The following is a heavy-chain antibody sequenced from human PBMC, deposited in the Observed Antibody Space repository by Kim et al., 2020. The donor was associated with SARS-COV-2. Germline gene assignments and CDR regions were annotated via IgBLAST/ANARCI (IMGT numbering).Heavy chain of an antibody. Sequence: GGSLRLSCAASGFTFSSYEMNWVRQAPGKGLEWISYISRSGPSITYADSVKGRFTISRDDTKNSLSLQMNSLRAEDTAIYYCARDLPVAGVYFDYWGQGALVTVSS. V-gene: IGHV3-48*03. CDR2: ISRSGPSI. CDR3: ARDLPVAGVYFDY. D-gene: IGHD6-19*01. J-gene: IGHJ4*02. CDR1: GFTFSSYE.